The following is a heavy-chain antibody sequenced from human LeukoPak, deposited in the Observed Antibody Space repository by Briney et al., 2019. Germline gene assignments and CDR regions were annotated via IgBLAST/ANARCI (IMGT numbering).Heavy chain of an antibody. D-gene: IGHD3-10*01. CDR3: ARGTTYFYGSGSYRSALDI. V-gene: IGHV4-59*01. J-gene: IGHJ3*02. Sequence: SKTLSLTCTVSGGSISSYHWSWIRQPPGKGLEWIGYMYYSGSTNYNPPLKSRVTISVDTSKNQFSLTLSSVTAADTAVYYCARGTTYFYGSGSYRSALDIWGQGTMVTVSS. CDR1: GGSISSYH. CDR2: MYYSGST.